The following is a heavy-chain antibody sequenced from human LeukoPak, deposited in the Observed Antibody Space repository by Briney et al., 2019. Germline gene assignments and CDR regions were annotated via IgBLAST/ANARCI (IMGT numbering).Heavy chain of an antibody. J-gene: IGHJ4*02. Sequence: GGSLRLSCTASGFTFGNYAMSWVRQAPGKGLEWVGFIRSKAYGGTTEYAASVKGRSTISRDDSKSIAYLQMNSLKTEDTAVYYCSRDRSYGKNDYWGQGTLVTVSS. V-gene: IGHV3-49*04. D-gene: IGHD5-18*01. CDR1: GFTFGNYA. CDR3: SRDRSYGKNDY. CDR2: IRSKAYGGTT.